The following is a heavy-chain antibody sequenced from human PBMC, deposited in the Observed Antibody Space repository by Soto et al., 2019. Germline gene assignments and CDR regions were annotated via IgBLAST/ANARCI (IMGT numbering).Heavy chain of an antibody. Sequence: PGGSLRLSCKAFGFTFNTYAMHWVRQAPGKGLEWVAVLSYDEKNKYYGDSVKGRFTISRDTSKTTLFLQMNSLRREDTAVYYCARPPDYGIQSVQGRRVAIYPMDVWGQGAPVTVSS. D-gene: IGHD4-17*01. CDR1: GFTFNTYA. CDR3: ARPPDYGIQSVQGRRVAIYPMDV. CDR2: LSYDEKNK. J-gene: IGHJ6*02. V-gene: IGHV3-30*04.